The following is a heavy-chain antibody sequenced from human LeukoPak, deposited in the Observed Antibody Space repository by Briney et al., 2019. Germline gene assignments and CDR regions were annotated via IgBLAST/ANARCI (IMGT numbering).Heavy chain of an antibody. CDR2: ISYDGSNK. J-gene: IGHJ6*02. Sequence: GGSLRLSCAASGFTFSNYAIHWIRQAPGKGLEWVAVISYDGSNKYYADSVKGRFTISRDNSKNTLYLQMNSLRAEDTAVYYCARDILRRTYYDYVWGRTYYYYGMDVWGQGTTVTVSS. V-gene: IGHV3-30-3*01. CDR1: GFTFSNYA. D-gene: IGHD3-16*01. CDR3: ARDILRRTYYDYVWGRTYYYYGMDV.